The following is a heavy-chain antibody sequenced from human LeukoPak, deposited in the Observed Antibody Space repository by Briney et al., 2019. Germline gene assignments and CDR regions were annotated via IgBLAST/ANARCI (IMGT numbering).Heavy chain of an antibody. CDR3: ARVRQIVATIRTYYFDC. Sequence: PSETLSLTCTVSGGSISSSSYYWGWIRQPPGKGLEWIGSIYYSGSTYYNPSLKSRVTISVDTSKNQFSLKLSSVTAADTAVYYCARVRQIVATIRTYYFDCWGQGTLVTVSS. CDR1: GGSISSSSYY. J-gene: IGHJ4*02. CDR2: IYYSGST. D-gene: IGHD5-12*01. V-gene: IGHV4-39*07.